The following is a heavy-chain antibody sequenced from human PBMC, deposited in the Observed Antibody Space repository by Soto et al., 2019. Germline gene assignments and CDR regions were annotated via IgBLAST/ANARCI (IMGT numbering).Heavy chain of an antibody. J-gene: IGHJ5*02. CDR2: IWYDGNTR. V-gene: IGHV3-33*01. D-gene: IGHD6-13*01. Sequence: GGSLRLSCEVSGLMFNRSGMHWVRQAPGKGLEWVAIIWYDGNTRYYADSVKGRFTISRDNSKNRLYLHMSVLRGEDTGVYYCARGATAGSIDPWGQGTRVTVAS. CDR1: GLMFNRSG. CDR3: ARGATAGSIDP.